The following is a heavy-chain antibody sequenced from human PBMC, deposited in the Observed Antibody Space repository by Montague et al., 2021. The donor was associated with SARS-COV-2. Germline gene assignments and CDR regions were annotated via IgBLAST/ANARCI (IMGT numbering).Heavy chain of an antibody. J-gene: IGHJ4*02. D-gene: IGHD5-18*01. CDR2: INHSGYT. V-gene: IGHV4-34*01. CDR3: ASAPRFSFGYWAY. CDR1: GGSSSNYY. Sequence: SETLSLTCAVYGGSSSNYYWSWIRQSPGKGLEWVGEINHSGYTDYNPSLESRLTISLDTSKKQFFLKMTSVTAADTAVYYCASAPRFSFGYWAYWGQGTLVSVAS.